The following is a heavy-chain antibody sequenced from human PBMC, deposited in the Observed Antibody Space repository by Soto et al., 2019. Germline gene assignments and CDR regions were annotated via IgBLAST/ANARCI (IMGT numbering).Heavy chain of an antibody. D-gene: IGHD1-1*01. CDR1: GYTFTSYG. V-gene: IGHV1-18*01. J-gene: IGHJ4*02. CDR3: ARGRYGDY. Sequence: QVHLVQSGAEVKKPGASVRVSCKGSGYTFTSYGITWVRQAPGQGLEWMGWISAHNGNTDYAQKLQGRVTVTRDTSTSTAYMELRSLRSDDTAVYYCARGRYGDYWGQGALVTVSS. CDR2: ISAHNGNT.